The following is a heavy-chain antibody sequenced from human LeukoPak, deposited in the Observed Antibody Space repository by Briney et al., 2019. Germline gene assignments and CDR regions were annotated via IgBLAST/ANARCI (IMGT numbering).Heavy chain of an antibody. CDR3: ARDRGYSGYDHDFDY. CDR2: INADNGNT. J-gene: IGHJ4*02. CDR1: GGTFSSYA. Sequence: GSSVKVSCKASGGTFSSYAISWVRQAPGERLEWMGWINADNGNTKYSQKFQGRVTITRDTSATTAYMELSSLRSEDTAVYYCARDRGYSGYDHDFDYWGQGTLVTVSS. D-gene: IGHD5-12*01. V-gene: IGHV1-3*01.